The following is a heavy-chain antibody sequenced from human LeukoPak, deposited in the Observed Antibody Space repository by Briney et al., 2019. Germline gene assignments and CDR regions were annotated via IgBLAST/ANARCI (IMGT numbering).Heavy chain of an antibody. CDR3: ARLYYYASSGYDALDI. CDR2: MDGNSGKT. Sequence: GASVKVSCKTSGYTFTSYDINWVRQVPGQGLEWVGGMDGNSGKTAYAQNFLGRVTITGNSSISTAYMELSSLRSEDTAVYYCARLYYYASSGYDALDIWGQGTMVAVSS. CDR1: GYTFTSYD. J-gene: IGHJ3*02. V-gene: IGHV1-8*01. D-gene: IGHD3-22*01.